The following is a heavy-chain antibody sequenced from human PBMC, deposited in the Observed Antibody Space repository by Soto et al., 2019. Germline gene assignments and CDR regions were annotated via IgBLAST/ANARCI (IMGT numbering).Heavy chain of an antibody. CDR3: AKDIXXXRDTYHYGADY. CDR1: GFTFSNFG. Sequence: QVQLVESGGGVVQPGTSLRLSCSASGFTFSNFGMHWVRQAPGKGLEWVSIITYDGSRKHYIDSVKGRFTISRDNSKXXXXXXXXXXXXXXXXXXXCAKDIXXXRDTYHYGADYWGQGTLVTVSS. J-gene: IGHJ4*02. CDR2: ITYDGSRK. D-gene: IGHD5-12*01. V-gene: IGHV3-30*03.